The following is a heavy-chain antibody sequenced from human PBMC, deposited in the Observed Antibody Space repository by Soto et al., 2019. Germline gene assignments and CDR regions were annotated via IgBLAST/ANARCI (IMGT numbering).Heavy chain of an antibody. D-gene: IGHD3-10*01. CDR2: IIPIFGTA. Sequence: ASVKVSCKASGGTFSSYAISWGRQAPGQGVEWMGGIIPIFGTANYAQKFQGRVTITADESTSTAYMELSSLRSEDTAVYYCARAYYYGSGSYYIREILYNWFDPWGQGTLVTVSS. CDR3: ARAYYYGSGSYYIREILYNWFDP. CDR1: GGTFSSYA. V-gene: IGHV1-69*13. J-gene: IGHJ5*02.